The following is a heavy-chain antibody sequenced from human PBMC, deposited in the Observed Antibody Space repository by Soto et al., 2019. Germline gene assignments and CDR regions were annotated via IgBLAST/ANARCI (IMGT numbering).Heavy chain of an antibody. V-gene: IGHV3-23*01. CDR2: ISHASAST. D-gene: IGHD6-13*01. CDR3: AKAQTGYTSSWFFYYFED. CDR1: GFTFSSYA. J-gene: IGHJ4*02. Sequence: GGSLRLSCAASGFTFSSYAMSWVRQAPGKGLEWVSGISHASASTFYADSVRGRFTISRDNSKNTLYLHMNSLRAEDTATYYCAKAQTGYTSSWFFYYFEDWGQGTLVTVSS.